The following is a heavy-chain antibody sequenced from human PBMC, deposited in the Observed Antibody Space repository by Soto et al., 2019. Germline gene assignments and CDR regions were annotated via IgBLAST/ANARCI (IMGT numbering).Heavy chain of an antibody. CDR3: ARSLSVDTAMVYGY. CDR1: GGSISSGGYY. Sequence: QVQLQESGPGLVKPSQTLSLTCTVSGGSISSGGYYWSWIRQHPGKGLEWIGYIYYSASTYYNPSLKSRVTISVDTSKNQFSLKLSSVTAADTAVYYWARSLSVDTAMVYGYWGQGTLVTVSS. J-gene: IGHJ4*02. D-gene: IGHD5-18*01. V-gene: IGHV4-31*03. CDR2: IYYSAST.